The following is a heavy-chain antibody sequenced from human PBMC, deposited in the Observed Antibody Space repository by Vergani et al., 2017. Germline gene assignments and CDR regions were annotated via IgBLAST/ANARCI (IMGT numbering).Heavy chain of an antibody. Sequence: QVQLVESGGGVVQPGRSLRLSCAASGFNFGYYTMHWVRQAPGRGLEWVATMSYDGTYEYYIESVKGRFSISRDNFKNTLSLQMNSLRQEDTALYYCANMPGVWFGDPEGGFVYCGLGNLITRSS. CDR2: MSYDGTYE. CDR1: GFNFGYYT. J-gene: IGHJ4*02. CDR3: ANMPGVWFGDPEGGFVY. V-gene: IGHV3-30*04. D-gene: IGHD3-10*01.